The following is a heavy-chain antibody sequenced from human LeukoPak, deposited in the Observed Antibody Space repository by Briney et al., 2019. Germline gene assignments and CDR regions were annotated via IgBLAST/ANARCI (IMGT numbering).Heavy chain of an antibody. J-gene: IGHJ4*02. CDR3: ARAEEAIAVAGIDY. V-gene: IGHV1-18*01. Sequence: GASVKVSCKASGYTSTSYGISWVRQAPGQGLEWMGWISAYNGYTNYAQKLQGRVTMTTDTSTSTAYMELRSLRSDDTAVYYCARAEEAIAVAGIDYWGQGTLVTVSS. CDR2: ISAYNGYT. CDR1: GYTSTSYG. D-gene: IGHD6-19*01.